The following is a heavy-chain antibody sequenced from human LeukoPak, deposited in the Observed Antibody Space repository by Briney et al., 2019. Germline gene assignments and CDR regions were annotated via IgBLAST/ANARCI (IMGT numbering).Heavy chain of an antibody. CDR3: ARDPPGSIAARRIFDY. CDR1: GYSFIDYY. J-gene: IGHJ4*02. D-gene: IGHD6-6*01. V-gene: IGHV1-2*02. CDR2: INPNSGGT. Sequence: ASVKVSCKASGYSFIDYYMHWVRQAPGQGLEWMGWINPNSGGTRYAQKFQGRVTMTRDTSISTAHMELSRLRSDDTAVYYCARDPPGSIAARRIFDYWGQGTLVTVSS.